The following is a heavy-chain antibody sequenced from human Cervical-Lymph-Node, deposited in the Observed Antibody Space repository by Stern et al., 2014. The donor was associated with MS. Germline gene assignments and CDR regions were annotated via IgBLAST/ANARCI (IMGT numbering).Heavy chain of an antibody. CDR2: INPSGDST. Sequence: QVQLVQSGAEVKKPGASVKVSCKAPGYNLTSYYIHWVRQAPGQGLEWMGMINPSGDSTTYAQKFQGRITMTRDTSTSTVYMEVTSLTSDHTAVYYCASGRLDYWGQGTPVTVSP. J-gene: IGHJ4*02. CDR1: GYNLTSYY. V-gene: IGHV1-46*01. D-gene: IGHD5-12*01. CDR3: ASGRLDY.